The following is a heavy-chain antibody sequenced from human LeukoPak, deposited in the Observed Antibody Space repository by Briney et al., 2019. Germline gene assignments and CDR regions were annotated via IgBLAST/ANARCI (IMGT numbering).Heavy chain of an antibody. CDR2: ISSSSSYI. D-gene: IGHD2-2*02. Sequence: GGSLRLSCAASGFTFSSYSMNWVRQAPGKGLEWVSSISSSSSYIHYADSVKGRFTISRDNAKNSLYLQMNSLRAEDTAVYYCERVGDSGYCSSTTCYTDYWGQGTLVTVSS. V-gene: IGHV3-21*01. CDR3: ERVGDSGYCSSTTCYTDY. CDR1: GFTFSSYS. J-gene: IGHJ4*02.